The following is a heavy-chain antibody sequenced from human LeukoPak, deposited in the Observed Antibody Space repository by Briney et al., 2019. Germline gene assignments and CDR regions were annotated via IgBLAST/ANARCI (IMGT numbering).Heavy chain of an antibody. J-gene: IGHJ3*02. CDR2: FDPEDGET. V-gene: IGHV1-24*01. CDR3: TPGVVGATTNAFDI. D-gene: IGHD1-26*01. Sequence: GGSLRLSCAASGFTFSSYEMNWVRQAPGKGLEWMGGFDPEDGETIYAQKFQGRVTMTEDTSTDTAYMELSSLRSEDTAVYYCTPGVVGATTNAFDIWGQGTMVTVSS. CDR1: GFTFSSYE.